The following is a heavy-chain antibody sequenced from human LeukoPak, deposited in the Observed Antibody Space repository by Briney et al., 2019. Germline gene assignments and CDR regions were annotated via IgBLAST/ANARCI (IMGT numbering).Heavy chain of an antibody. Sequence: GRSLRLSCAASGVTFSSYGMHWVRQAPGKGLEWVADIWYDGSNKYYADSVKGRFTISRDNSKNTLYMQMTRLRAEDTAEYYCARRTPDGNGARTYYYYYDMDVWGKGTTVTVSS. D-gene: IGHD4-17*01. CDR1: GVTFSSYG. CDR3: ARRTPDGNGARTYYYYYDMDV. V-gene: IGHV3-33*01. J-gene: IGHJ6*04. CDR2: IWYDGSNK.